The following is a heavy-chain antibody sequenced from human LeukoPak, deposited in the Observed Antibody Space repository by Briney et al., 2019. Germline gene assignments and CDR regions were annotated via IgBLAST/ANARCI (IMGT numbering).Heavy chain of an antibody. V-gene: IGHV1-24*01. CDR2: FDPEDGET. Sequence: GASVKVSCKVSGYTLTELSMHWVRQAPGKGLEWMGGFDPEDGETIYAQKFQGRVTMTEDTSTDTAYMELSSLRSEDTAVYYCATGYGYSSSWYFVYWGQGTLVTVSS. J-gene: IGHJ4*02. CDR1: GYTLTELS. CDR3: ATGYGYSSSWYFVY. D-gene: IGHD6-13*01.